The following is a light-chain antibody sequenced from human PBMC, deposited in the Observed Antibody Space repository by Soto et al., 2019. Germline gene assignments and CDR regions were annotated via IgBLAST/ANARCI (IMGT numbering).Light chain of an antibody. CDR3: QQYSSDST. Sequence: IQMTQSPSTLSASVGDRVTITCRASQNINTWLAWYQQKPGNAPRLLIYRASSLENRVPSRFGGRGSGTQCIFTSSSLQADDSATYYCQQYSSDSTFGQGTKVEIK. J-gene: IGKJ1*01. CDR1: QNINTW. V-gene: IGKV1-5*03. CDR2: RAS.